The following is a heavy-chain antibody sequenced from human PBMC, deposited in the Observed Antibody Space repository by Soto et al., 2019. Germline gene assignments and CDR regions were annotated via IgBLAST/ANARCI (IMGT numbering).Heavy chain of an antibody. CDR1: GFSLTNYW. CDR3: ARDDGDY. CDR2: INEHGREM. Sequence: EVQLVESGGGLVQPGGSLRLSCAASGFSLTNYWMQWVRQAPGKGLEWVASINEHGREMYYVDSVRGRFTISRDIADNSLYLQMNSLRAEDTAMYYCARDDGDYVGQGTPVTVSS. J-gene: IGHJ4*02. V-gene: IGHV3-7*03.